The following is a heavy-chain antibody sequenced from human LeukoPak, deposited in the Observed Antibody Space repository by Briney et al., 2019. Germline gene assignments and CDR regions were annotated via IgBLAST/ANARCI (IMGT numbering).Heavy chain of an antibody. Sequence: GGSLGLSCAASGFTFSTYGMHWVRQAPGKGLEWVTLFSSDGYTTYYADSVKGRFTISRDNSQNTLYLQMNSLRAEDTAVYYCAKSGGSYFSTLDSWGQGTLVTVSS. CDR1: GFTFSTYG. CDR2: FSSDGYTT. J-gene: IGHJ4*02. CDR3: AKSGGSYFSTLDS. D-gene: IGHD1-26*01. V-gene: IGHV3-30*18.